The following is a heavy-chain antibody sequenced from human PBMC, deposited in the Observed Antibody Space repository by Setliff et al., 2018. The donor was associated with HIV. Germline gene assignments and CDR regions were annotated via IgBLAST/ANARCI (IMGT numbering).Heavy chain of an antibody. J-gene: IGHJ6*02. V-gene: IGHV4-38-2*02. CDR3: AREEKLSAVAGTMYYYYAMDV. Sequence: SETLSLTCTVSGYSISSGYYWGWIRQPPGKGLEWIGSIYHSGITYYNSSLKSRVTISVDTSKNQFSLNLTSVTAADTAVYYCAREEKLSAVAGTMYYYYAMDVWGQGTTVTVSS. CDR2: IYHSGIT. CDR1: GYSISSGYY. D-gene: IGHD6-19*01.